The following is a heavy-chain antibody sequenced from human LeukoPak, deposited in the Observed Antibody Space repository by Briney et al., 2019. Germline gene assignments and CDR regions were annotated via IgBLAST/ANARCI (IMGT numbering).Heavy chain of an antibody. D-gene: IGHD3-3*01. CDR2: ISSSSSYI. Sequence: KSGGSLRLSCAASGFTFSSYSMNWVRQAPGKGLEWVSSISSSSSYIYYADSVKGRFTISRDNAKNSLYLQMNSLRAEDTAVYYCARDLDYDFWSGYYMPHYFDYWGQGTLVTVSS. CDR3: ARDLDYDFWSGYYMPHYFDY. J-gene: IGHJ4*02. CDR1: GFTFSSYS. V-gene: IGHV3-21*01.